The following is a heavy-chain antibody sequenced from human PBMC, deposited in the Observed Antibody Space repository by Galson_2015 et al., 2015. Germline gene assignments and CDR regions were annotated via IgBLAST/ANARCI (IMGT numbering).Heavy chain of an antibody. CDR2: IKSKTDGGTT. V-gene: IGHV3-15*01. J-gene: IGHJ4*02. CDR3: TTAPSGDYYDSSGYYYVGDY. CDR1: GFTFSNAW. D-gene: IGHD3-22*01. Sequence: SLRLSCAASGFTFSNAWMSWVRQAPGKGLEWVGRIKSKTDGGTTDYAAPVKGRFTISRDDSKNTLYLQMNSLKTEDTAVYYCTTAPSGDYYDSSGYYYVGDYWGQGTLVTVSS.